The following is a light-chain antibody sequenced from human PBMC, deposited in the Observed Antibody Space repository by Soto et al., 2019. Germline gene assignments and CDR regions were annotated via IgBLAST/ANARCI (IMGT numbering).Light chain of an antibody. Sequence: DIQMTQSPSSLSASVGDRVTITCRASQSISSYLNWYQQKPGKAPKLLIYAASSLQSGVPSRFSGSGSGTDFTLTISSLQPDDFATYYCQQYNSYSFTFGPGTKVDNK. V-gene: IGKV1-39*01. CDR1: QSISSY. CDR3: QQYNSYSFT. J-gene: IGKJ3*01. CDR2: AAS.